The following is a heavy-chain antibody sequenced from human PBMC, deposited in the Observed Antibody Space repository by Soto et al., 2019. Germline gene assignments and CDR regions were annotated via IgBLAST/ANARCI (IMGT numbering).Heavy chain of an antibody. V-gene: IGHV4-39*01. Sequence: SETLSLTCTVSGGSISSSSYYWGWIRQPPGKGLEWIGSIYYSGSTYYNPSLKSRVTISVDTSKNQFSLKLSSVTAADTAVYYCARHNFGISRNWFDPWGQGTLVTVSS. CDR1: GGSISSSSYY. D-gene: IGHD3-10*01. J-gene: IGHJ5*02. CDR3: ARHNFGISRNWFDP. CDR2: IYYSGST.